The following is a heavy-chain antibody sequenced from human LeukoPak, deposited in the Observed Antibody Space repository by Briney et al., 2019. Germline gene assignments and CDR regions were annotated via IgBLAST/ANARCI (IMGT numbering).Heavy chain of an antibody. J-gene: IGHJ4*02. Sequence: PGGSLRPSCAASGFTFSSYWMHWVRQAPGKGLVWVSRINSDGSSTSYADSVKGRFTISRDNSKNTLYLQMNSLRAEDTAVYYCAKTRIQLWSTRFDYWGQGTLVTVSS. V-gene: IGHV3-74*01. CDR2: INSDGSST. CDR1: GFTFSSYW. D-gene: IGHD5-18*01. CDR3: AKTRIQLWSTRFDY.